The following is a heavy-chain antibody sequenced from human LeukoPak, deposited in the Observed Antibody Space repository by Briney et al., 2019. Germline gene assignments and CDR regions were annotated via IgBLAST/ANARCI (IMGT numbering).Heavy chain of an antibody. J-gene: IGHJ4*02. CDR1: GGSISSSSYY. Sequence: SETLSLTCTVSGGSISSSSYYWGWIRQPPGKGLEWIGSIYYSGSTFYNPSLKSRITISVDTSKNQFSLKLSTVTAADTAVYYCARLLGSGYYTFVYGGQGTLVTVSS. CDR3: ARLLGSGYYTFVY. D-gene: IGHD3-22*01. CDR2: IYYSGST. V-gene: IGHV4-39*01.